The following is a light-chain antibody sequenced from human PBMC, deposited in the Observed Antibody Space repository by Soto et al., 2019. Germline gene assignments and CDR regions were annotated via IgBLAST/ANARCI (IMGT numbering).Light chain of an antibody. CDR2: EGS. V-gene: IGLV2-23*03. J-gene: IGLJ2*01. Sequence: QSALTQPASVSGSPGQSITISCTGTSSDVGSYNLVSWYQQHPDKAPKLMIYEGSKRPSGLSNRFSVSKSGNTASLTISGLQAEDEADYYCCSYAGSSTFVVFGGGTKLTVL. CDR3: CSYAGSSTFVV. CDR1: SSDVGSYNL.